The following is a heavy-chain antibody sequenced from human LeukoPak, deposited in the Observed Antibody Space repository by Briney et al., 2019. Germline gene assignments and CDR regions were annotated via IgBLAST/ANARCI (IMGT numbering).Heavy chain of an antibody. CDR2: ISAYNGNT. D-gene: IGHD3-16*01. V-gene: IGHV1-18*01. Sequence: ASVKVSCKASGYTFTSYGISWVRQAPGQGLEWMGWISAYNGNTNYAQKLQGRVTMTRDTSITTAYMELSTLRSGDTAVYYCALIGDHAWFDPWGQGTLVTVSS. CDR1: GYTFTSYG. J-gene: IGHJ5*02. CDR3: ALIGDHAWFDP.